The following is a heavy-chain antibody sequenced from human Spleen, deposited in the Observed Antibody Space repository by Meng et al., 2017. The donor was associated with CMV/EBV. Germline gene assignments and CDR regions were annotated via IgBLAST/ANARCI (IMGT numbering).Heavy chain of an antibody. Sequence: WAVYGGSFSGYYWSWIRQSPGKGLEWIGEINHSGSTNYNPSLKSRVTISIDTSKNQFSLKLNSVTAADTAVYYCARGRRIVGTTYNSWGQGSLVTVSS. CDR3: ARGRRIVGTTYNS. V-gene: IGHV4-34*01. CDR1: GGSFSGYY. J-gene: IGHJ4*02. CDR2: INHSGST. D-gene: IGHD1-26*01.